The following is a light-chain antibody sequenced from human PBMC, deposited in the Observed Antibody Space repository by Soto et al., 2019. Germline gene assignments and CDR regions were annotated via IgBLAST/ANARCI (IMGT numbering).Light chain of an antibody. Sequence: DIQLTQSPSFLSASVGDRVTITCRASQGVSSYLAWYQQKPGKAPKLLIYDVSTLQSGVPSRFSGSGSGTEFTLTISSLQPEDFATYYCQQLNSYPLTFGGGTKVDIK. CDR1: QGVSSY. V-gene: IGKV1-9*01. J-gene: IGKJ4*01. CDR3: QQLNSYPLT. CDR2: DVS.